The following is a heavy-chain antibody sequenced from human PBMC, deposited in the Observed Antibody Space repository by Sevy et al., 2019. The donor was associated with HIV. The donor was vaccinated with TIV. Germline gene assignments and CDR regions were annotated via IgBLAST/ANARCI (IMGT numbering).Heavy chain of an antibody. J-gene: IGHJ3*02. D-gene: IGHD2-15*01. Sequence: SEILSLTCAVSGYSISSGYYWGWIRQPPGKGLEWIGSIYHSGSTYYNPSLKSRVTISVDTSKNQFSLKLSSVTAADTAVYYCARDGVGGYCSGGSCHSDAFDIWGQGTMVTVSS. V-gene: IGHV4-38-2*02. CDR2: IYHSGST. CDR3: ARDGVGGYCSGGSCHSDAFDI. CDR1: GYSISSGYY.